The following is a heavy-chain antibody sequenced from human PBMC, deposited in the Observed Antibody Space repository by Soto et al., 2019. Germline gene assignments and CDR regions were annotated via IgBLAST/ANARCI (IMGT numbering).Heavy chain of an antibody. J-gene: IGHJ4*02. D-gene: IGHD3-16*01. V-gene: IGHV3-33*05. Sequence: QVQLVESGGGVVQPGTSLRLSRVGSGFTFRSYVIHWVRQAPGKGLEWVALTSYDGSNNFYGDSVKGRFTISRHNSRNTVELQMDSLRFEDTALYYCARWGTTGGLDVWGQGTLVSVSS. CDR3: ARWGTTGGLDV. CDR2: TSYDGSNN. CDR1: GFTFRSYV.